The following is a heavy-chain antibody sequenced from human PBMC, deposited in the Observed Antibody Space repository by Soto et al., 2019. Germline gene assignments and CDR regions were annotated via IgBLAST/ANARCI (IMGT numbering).Heavy chain of an antibody. CDR3: ARWLRGYYYGMDV. CDR2: ISYDGSDK. D-gene: IGHD3-10*01. Sequence: QVQLVESGGGVVQPGRSLRLSCAASGFTFTSYAMHWVRQAPGKGLEWVAIISYDGSDKQYADSVKGRFTFSRDNSKNTLYLQMNSLRADDTAVYYCARWLRGYYYGMDVWGQGTTVTVSS. CDR1: GFTFTSYA. V-gene: IGHV3-30-3*01. J-gene: IGHJ6*02.